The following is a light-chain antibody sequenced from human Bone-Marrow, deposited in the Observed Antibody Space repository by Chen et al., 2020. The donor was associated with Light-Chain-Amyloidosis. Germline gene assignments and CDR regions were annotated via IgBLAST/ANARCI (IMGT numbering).Light chain of an antibody. CDR1: SGSVSTSYY. J-gene: IGLJ3*02. V-gene: IGLV8-61*01. Sequence: QTVVTREPSFSVSPAGTVTLTCRLSSGSVSTSYYPSWYHQTPGQAPRTLIYSTNPRSSGVPDRFSGSILGNKAALTITGAQADDESDYYCVLYMGSGISVFGGGTKLTVL. CDR3: VLYMGSGISV. CDR2: STN.